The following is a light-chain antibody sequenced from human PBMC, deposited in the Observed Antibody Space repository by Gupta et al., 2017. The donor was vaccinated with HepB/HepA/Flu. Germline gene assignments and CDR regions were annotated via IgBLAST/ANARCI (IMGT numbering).Light chain of an antibody. CDR3: TLYKSTKTWV. V-gene: IGLV2-18*01. Sequence: QSALTQPPSVSGSPGQSVTISCPGSDVGSYNRVSWYQQPPGTAPQLMIYEVTHRPSGVPDRFSGSNSGNTASLNXSXLQAEDXADYFCTLYKSTKTWVFGGGTKLTVL. CDR1: DVGSYNR. J-gene: IGLJ3*02. CDR2: EVT.